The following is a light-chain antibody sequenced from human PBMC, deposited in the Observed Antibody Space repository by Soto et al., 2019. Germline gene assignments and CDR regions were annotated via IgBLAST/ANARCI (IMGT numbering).Light chain of an antibody. CDR3: QQYNNWPFPSWT. Sequence: EIVMTQSPATLSVSPGERATLSCRASQSVSSNLAWYQQKPGQAPRLLIYGASTRATGIPARFSGSGSGTEFTLTISSLQSEDFAVYYCQQYNNWPFPSWTFGQGTKVEIE. J-gene: IGKJ1*01. CDR1: QSVSSN. CDR2: GAS. V-gene: IGKV3-15*01.